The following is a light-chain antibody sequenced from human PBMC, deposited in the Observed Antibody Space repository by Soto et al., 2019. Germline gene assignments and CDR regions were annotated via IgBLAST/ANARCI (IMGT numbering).Light chain of an antibody. J-gene: IGLJ1*01. CDR3: SSYASSSTS. CDR1: SSDVGGYNY. V-gene: IGLV2-14*03. CDR2: EVS. Sequence: QSVLTQPPSASGTPGQRVTISCTGTSSDVGGYNYVSWYQQHPGKAPKLMIYEVSNRPSGVSNRFSGSKSGNTASLTISGLQAEDEADYYCSSYASSSTSFGTGTKVTVL.